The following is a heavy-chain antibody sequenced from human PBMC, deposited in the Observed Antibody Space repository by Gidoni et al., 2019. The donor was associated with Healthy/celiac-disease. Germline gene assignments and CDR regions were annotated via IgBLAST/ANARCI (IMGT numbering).Heavy chain of an antibody. D-gene: IGHD3-3*01. Sequence: EVQLVESGGGLVKPGGSLRLSCAASGFTFSSYSMNWVRQAPGKGLEWVSSISSSSSYIYYADSVKGRFTISRDNAKNSLYLQMNSLRAEDTAVYYCASPPGVDCNYWGQGTLVTVSS. CDR3: ASPPGVDCNY. CDR2: ISSSSSYI. V-gene: IGHV3-21*01. J-gene: IGHJ4*02. CDR1: GFTFSSYS.